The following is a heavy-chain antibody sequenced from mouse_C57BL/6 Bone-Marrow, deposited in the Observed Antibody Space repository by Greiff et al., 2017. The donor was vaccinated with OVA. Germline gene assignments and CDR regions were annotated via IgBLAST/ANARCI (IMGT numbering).Heavy chain of an antibody. CDR2: IDPSDSYT. CDR3: AMWFWYFDV. CDR1: GYTFTSYW. J-gene: IGHJ1*03. D-gene: IGHD1-1*02. V-gene: IGHV1-59*01. Sequence: QVQLQQPGAELVRPGTSVKLSCKASGYTFTSYWMHWVKQRPGQGLEWIGVIDPSDSYTNYNQKFKGKATLTVDTSSSTAYMQLSSLTSEDSAVYYCAMWFWYFDVWGTGTTVTVSS.